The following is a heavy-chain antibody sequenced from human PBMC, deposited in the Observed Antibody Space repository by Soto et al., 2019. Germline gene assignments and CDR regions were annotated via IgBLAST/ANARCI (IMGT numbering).Heavy chain of an antibody. CDR1: GFTFSSYA. CDR3: AKDLGPPPTTVTNAFDI. Sequence: GGSLRLSCAASGFTFSSYAMSWVRQAPGKGLEWVSAISGSGGSTYYADSVKGRFTISRDNSKNTLYLQMNSLRAEDTAVYYCAKDLGPPPTTVTNAFDIWGQGTMVTVSS. CDR2: ISGSGGST. D-gene: IGHD4-17*01. J-gene: IGHJ3*02. V-gene: IGHV3-23*01.